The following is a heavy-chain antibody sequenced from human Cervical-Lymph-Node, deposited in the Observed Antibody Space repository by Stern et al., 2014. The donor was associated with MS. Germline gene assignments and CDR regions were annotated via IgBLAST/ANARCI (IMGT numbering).Heavy chain of an antibody. CDR1: GYTFTSYY. D-gene: IGHD1-26*01. Sequence: VQLLESGAEVKKPGASVKVSCKASGYTFTSYYMHWVRQAPGQGLEWMGIINPSGGSTSYAQKFQGRVTMTRDTSTSTVYMELSSLRSEDTAVYYCARVGWELLDAFDIWGQGTMVTVS. CDR3: ARVGWELLDAFDI. V-gene: IGHV1-46*01. CDR2: INPSGGST. J-gene: IGHJ3*02.